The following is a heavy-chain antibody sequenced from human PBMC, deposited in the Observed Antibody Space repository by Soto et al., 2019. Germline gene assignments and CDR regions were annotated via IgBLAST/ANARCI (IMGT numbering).Heavy chain of an antibody. J-gene: IGHJ4*02. V-gene: IGHV3-48*03. CDR1: GFTFSSYE. CDR3: ARGGWLVGVRYYFDY. Sequence: EVQLVESGGGLVQPGGSLRLSCAASGFTFSSYEMNWVRQAPGKGLEWVSYISSSGSTIYYADSVKGRFTISRDNAKNSLYLRMNSLRAEDTAVYYCARGGWLVGVRYYFDYWGQGTLVTVSS. CDR2: ISSSGSTI. D-gene: IGHD6-19*01.